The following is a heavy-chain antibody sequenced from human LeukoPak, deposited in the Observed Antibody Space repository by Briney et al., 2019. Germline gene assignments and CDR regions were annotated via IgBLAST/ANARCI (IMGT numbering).Heavy chain of an antibody. CDR2: MNPNSGDT. V-gene: IGHV1-8*01. CDR1: GYTFTNYD. CDR3: ARMHYYDSGGSNWFDP. D-gene: IGHD3-10*01. J-gene: IGHJ5*02. Sequence: ASVKVSCKTSGYTFTNYDINWVRQATGQGLEWMGWMNPNSGDTGYAHKFQGRVAMTANTSINTAYMELSSLRSEDTAVYYCARMHYYDSGGSNWFDPWGQGTLVTVSS.